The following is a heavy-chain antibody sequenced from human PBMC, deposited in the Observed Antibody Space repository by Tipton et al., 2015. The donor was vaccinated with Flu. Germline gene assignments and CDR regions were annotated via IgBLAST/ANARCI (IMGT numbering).Heavy chain of an antibody. D-gene: IGHD3-10*01. V-gene: IGHV4-59*11. J-gene: IGHJ4*02. Sequence: TLSLTCSVSGGSISGHYWSWIRQPPGKRPEWIGHIYYSGSTNYNPALQSRVTISVDTSKNQFSLRLSSVTAADTAVYFCAADHYFGSGSYYWGQGKMVTVSS. CDR3: AADHYFGSGSYY. CDR1: GGSISGHY. CDR2: IYYSGST.